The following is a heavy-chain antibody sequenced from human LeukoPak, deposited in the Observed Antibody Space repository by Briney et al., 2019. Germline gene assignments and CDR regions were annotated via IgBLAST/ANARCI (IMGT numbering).Heavy chain of an antibody. J-gene: IGHJ4*02. Sequence: ASVKVSCKASGYTFTSYDINWVRQATGQGLEWMGWMNPNSGNTGYVQKFQGRVTMTRNTSISTAYMELSSLRSEDTAVYYCARADYGDWYYFDYWGQGTLFTVSS. V-gene: IGHV1-8*01. CDR1: GYTFTSYD. CDR3: ARADYGDWYYFDY. D-gene: IGHD4-17*01. CDR2: MNPNSGNT.